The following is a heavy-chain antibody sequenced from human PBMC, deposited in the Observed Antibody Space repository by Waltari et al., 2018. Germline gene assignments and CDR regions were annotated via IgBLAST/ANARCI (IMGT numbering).Heavy chain of an antibody. Sequence: EVQLVQSGAEVKKPGESLKISCKGSGYSFTSYWIGWVRQMPGKGREWMGIIYPVDSETRYSPSFQGQVTISADKSISTAYLQWSSLKASDTAMYYCARHKHGGLVPAAIDYGMDVWGQGTTVTVSS. J-gene: IGHJ6*02. D-gene: IGHD2-2*01. CDR2: IYPVDSET. CDR3: ARHKHGGLVPAAIDYGMDV. V-gene: IGHV5-51*01. CDR1: GYSFTSYW.